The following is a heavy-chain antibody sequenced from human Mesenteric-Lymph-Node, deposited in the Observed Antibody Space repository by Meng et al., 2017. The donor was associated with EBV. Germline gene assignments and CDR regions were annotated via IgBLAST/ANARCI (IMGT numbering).Heavy chain of an antibody. D-gene: IGHD3-16*01. CDR1: GFSVNSYA. CDR3: AGSAYLRGCDY. J-gene: IGHJ4*02. V-gene: IGHV3-23*01. CDR2: ISGNVGNT. Sequence: ELQLLESGGGLVQPGGSLRLSCAAAGFSVNSYAMSWVRQAPGKGLEWVSEISGNVGNTYYADSVKSRFTISRDTAKNTLDLQMNSLRAEDTAVYYCAGSAYLRGCDYWGQGTLVTVAS.